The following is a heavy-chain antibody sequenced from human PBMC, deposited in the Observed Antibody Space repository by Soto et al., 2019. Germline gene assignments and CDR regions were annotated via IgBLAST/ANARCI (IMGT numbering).Heavy chain of an antibody. Sequence: QVQLVQSGAEVKKPGASVKVSCKASGYTFTSYDINWVRQATGQGLEWMGWMNPNSGNTGYAQKFQGRVTMTRNTSISTAYMELSSLRSEDTALYYCARGRYYDILTGYYYYGMDVWGQGTTVTVSS. CDR2: MNPNSGNT. CDR3: ARGRYYDILTGYYYYGMDV. D-gene: IGHD3-9*01. CDR1: GYTFTSYD. V-gene: IGHV1-8*01. J-gene: IGHJ6*02.